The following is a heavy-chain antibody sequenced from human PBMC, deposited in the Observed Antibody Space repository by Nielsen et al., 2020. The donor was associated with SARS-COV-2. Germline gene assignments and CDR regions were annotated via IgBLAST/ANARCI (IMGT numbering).Heavy chain of an antibody. CDR1: GFTFSSYD. CDR2: ISYDGSNK. D-gene: IGHD3-3*01. J-gene: IGHJ4*02. CDR3: AKGFIDFWSGDTTFHY. Sequence: GESLKISCAASGFTFSSYDMHWVRQAPGKGLEWVAVISYDGSNKYYADSVKGRFTISRDNAKNSLYLQLNSLRAEDTALYYCAKGFIDFWSGDTTFHYWGQGTLVTVSS. V-gene: IGHV3-30*18.